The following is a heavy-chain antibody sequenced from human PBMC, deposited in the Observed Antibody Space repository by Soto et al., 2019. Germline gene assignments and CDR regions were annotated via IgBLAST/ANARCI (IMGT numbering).Heavy chain of an antibody. D-gene: IGHD6-19*01. Sequence: ASVKVSCAASGFTFSSYDMHWVRQATGKGLEWVSAIGTAGDTYYPGSVKGRFTISRENAKNSLYLQMNSLRAGDTAVYYCARGYSSGWYDAFDIWGQGTMVTVSS. CDR2: IGTAGDT. CDR3: ARGYSSGWYDAFDI. J-gene: IGHJ3*02. CDR1: GFTFSSYD. V-gene: IGHV3-13*01.